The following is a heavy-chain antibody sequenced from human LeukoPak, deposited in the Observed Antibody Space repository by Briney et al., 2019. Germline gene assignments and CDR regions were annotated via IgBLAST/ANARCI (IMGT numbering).Heavy chain of an antibody. CDR2: INHSGST. J-gene: IGHJ4*02. CDR3: ARGGRNYYGSGSYYPRPYDY. V-gene: IGHV4-34*01. D-gene: IGHD3-10*01. CDR1: GGSFSGYY. Sequence: SETLSLTYAVYGGSFSGYYWSWIRQPPGKGLEWIGEINHSGSTNYNPSLKSRVTISVDTSKNQFSLKLSSVTAADTAVYYCARGGRNYYGSGSYYPRPYDYWGQGTLVTVSS.